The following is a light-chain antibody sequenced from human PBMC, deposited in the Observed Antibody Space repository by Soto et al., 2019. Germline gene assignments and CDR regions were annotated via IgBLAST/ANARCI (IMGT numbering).Light chain of an antibody. J-gene: IGLJ2*01. CDR3: SSYTTSSTVV. V-gene: IGLV2-14*01. CDR1: SSDVGGYNY. CDR2: SVS. Sequence: QSALTQPASVSGSPGQSITISCTGTSSDVGGYNYVSWYQQHPGKAPKLMIYSVSNRPSGFSNRFSGSKSGDTASLTISGLQAEDEADYYCSSYTTSSTVVFGGGTQLTVL.